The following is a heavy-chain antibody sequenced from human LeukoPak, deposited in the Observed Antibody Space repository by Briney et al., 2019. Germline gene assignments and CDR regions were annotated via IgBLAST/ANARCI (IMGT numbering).Heavy chain of an antibody. CDR3: VTESGWLFDY. J-gene: IGHJ4*02. V-gene: IGHV3-11*04. Sequence: GGSLRLSCVAAGFTFSDRYMSWIRQGPGKGMEWVAYISPSADNIHYADSVKGRFTISRDNARNSLFLQMNGLKAEDTAVYYCVTESGWLFDYWGQGTLVTVSS. D-gene: IGHD5-12*01. CDR1: GFTFSDRY. CDR2: ISPSADNI.